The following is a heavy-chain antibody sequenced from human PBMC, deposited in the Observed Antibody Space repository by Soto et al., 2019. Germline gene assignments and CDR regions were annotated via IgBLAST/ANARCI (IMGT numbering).Heavy chain of an antibody. CDR3: GRDPATTNYYYYYMDV. CDR1: GFTFSSYG. J-gene: IGHJ6*03. Sequence: QVQLVESGGGVVQPGRSLRLSCAASGFTFSSYGMHWVRQAPGKGLEWVAVIWYDGSNKYYVDSVKGRFTISRDNSTNTLYLQMISMRAEETAVDYCGRDPATTNYYYYYMDVWGKGTTVTVSS. CDR2: IWYDGSNK. V-gene: IGHV3-33*01. D-gene: IGHD4-4*01.